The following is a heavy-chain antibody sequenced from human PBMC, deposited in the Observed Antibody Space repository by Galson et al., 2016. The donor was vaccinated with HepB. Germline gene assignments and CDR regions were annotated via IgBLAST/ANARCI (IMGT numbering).Heavy chain of an antibody. CDR1: GFPFNFYA. CDR3: AKEKEDSAMATYYFDY. Sequence: SLRLSCAASGFPFNFYALTWVRQAPGKGLEWVSSATGSGLTTYYADSVKGRFTISRDNSKNTLYLQMNSLRVEDTAVYYCAKEKEDSAMATYYFDYWGQGTLVTVSS. D-gene: IGHD5-18*01. CDR2: ATGSGLTT. J-gene: IGHJ4*02. V-gene: IGHV3-23*01.